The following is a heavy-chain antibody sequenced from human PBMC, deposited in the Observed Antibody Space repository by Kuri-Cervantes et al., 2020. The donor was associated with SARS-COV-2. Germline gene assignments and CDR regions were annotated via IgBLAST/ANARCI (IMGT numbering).Heavy chain of an antibody. V-gene: IGHV3-30*03. CDR3: ARDEDSGSYYPDAFDI. CDR2: IPLDGSNK. J-gene: IGHJ3*02. CDR1: GFAFHYYV. Sequence: LKISWAASGFAFHYYVMHWVRQAPGKGLEWVAVIPLDGSNKYYADSVKGRFTISRDNSKNTLYLQMDSLRAEDTAAYYCARDEDSGSYYPDAFDIWGQGTMVTVSS. D-gene: IGHD1-26*01.